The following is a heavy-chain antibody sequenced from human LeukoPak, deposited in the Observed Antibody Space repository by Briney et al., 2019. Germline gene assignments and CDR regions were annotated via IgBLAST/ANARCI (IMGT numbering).Heavy chain of an antibody. D-gene: IGHD3-3*01. J-gene: IGHJ6*02. Sequence: PSETLSLTCTVSGGSISGSYWSWIRQPPGKGLEWIGYIYYSGDSNYNPSLKSRATISLDTSKNQFSLKLSSVTAADTAVYYCARLPAYYDFWSGAQGYYYGMDVWGQGTTVTVSS. V-gene: IGHV4-59*08. CDR3: ARLPAYYDFWSGAQGYYYGMDV. CDR2: IYYSGDS. CDR1: GGSISGSY.